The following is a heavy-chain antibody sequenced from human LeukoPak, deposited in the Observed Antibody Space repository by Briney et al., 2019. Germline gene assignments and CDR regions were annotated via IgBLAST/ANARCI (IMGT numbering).Heavy chain of an antibody. V-gene: IGHV1-18*01. CDR3: ARDEVSASLYYFDF. CDR2: VSGYTGNT. D-gene: IGHD2-2*01. CDR1: GYTFTTYG. J-gene: IGHJ4*02. Sequence: ASVKVSCKTSGYTFTTYGVSWVRQAPGQGLEWMGWVSGYTGNTNYAERFQGRVTMTIDTSTSTVYMELTSLRSDDTAVYYCARDEVSASLYYFDFWGQGTLVTVS.